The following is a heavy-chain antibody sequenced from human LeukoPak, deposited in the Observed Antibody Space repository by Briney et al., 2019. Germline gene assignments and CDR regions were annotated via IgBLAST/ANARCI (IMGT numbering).Heavy chain of an antibody. Sequence: GGSLRLSCAASGFTLSSDAMSWVRQVPGKGREWVLTIGGIGDNTHYADSVKGRFTISRDSSINTLYLQMNTLRVEDTAICYCAKTPTFYYVLTGYSNDYWGQGTLVTVSS. CDR1: GFTLSSDA. J-gene: IGHJ4*02. V-gene: IGHV3-23*01. CDR3: AKTPTFYYVLTGYSNDY. D-gene: IGHD3-9*01. CDR2: IGGIGDNT.